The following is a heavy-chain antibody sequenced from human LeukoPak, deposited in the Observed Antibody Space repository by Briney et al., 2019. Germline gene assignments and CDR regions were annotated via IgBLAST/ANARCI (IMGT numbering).Heavy chain of an antibody. V-gene: IGHV1-8*01. CDR3: ARGGYSYGVYYYYGMDV. Sequence: VATVKVSCKASGYTFTSYDINWVRQAPGQGLEWMGWMNPNSGNTGYAQKFQGRVTMTRNTSISTAYMELSSLRSEDTAVYYCARGGYSYGVYYYYGMDVWGQGTTVTVSS. CDR2: MNPNSGNT. J-gene: IGHJ6*02. CDR1: GYTFTSYD. D-gene: IGHD5-18*01.